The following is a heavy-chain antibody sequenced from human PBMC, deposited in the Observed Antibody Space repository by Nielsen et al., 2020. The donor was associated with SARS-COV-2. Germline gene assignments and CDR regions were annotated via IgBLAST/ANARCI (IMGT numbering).Heavy chain of an antibody. J-gene: IGHJ4*02. V-gene: IGHV3-23*01. CDR2: ISGSGGST. CDR3: ATQFPNIVVVPAAKSFDY. Sequence: GESLKISCAASGFTFSSYAMSWVRQAPGKGLEWVSAISGSGGSTYYADSVKGRFTISRDNSKNTLYLQMNSLRAEDTAVYYCATQFPNIVVVPAAKSFDYWGQGTLVTVSS. D-gene: IGHD2-2*01. CDR1: GFTFSSYA.